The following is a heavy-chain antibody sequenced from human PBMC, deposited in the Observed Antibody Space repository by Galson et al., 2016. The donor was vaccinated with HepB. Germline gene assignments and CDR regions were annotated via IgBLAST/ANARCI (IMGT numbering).Heavy chain of an antibody. V-gene: IGHV3-30*04. J-gene: IGHJ6*04. CDR3: ARGGHALISGVVKIHDGMDV. Sequence: SLRLSCAASGFTFSGCAMHWVRQAPGKGLEWLSVISFDGSEKHYADSMKGRFSVSRDNSKNTVYLEMSSLRGDDTAVYYCARGGHALISGVVKIHDGMDVWGKDTTVIVS. CDR1: GFTFSGCA. D-gene: IGHD3-3*01. CDR2: ISFDGSEK.